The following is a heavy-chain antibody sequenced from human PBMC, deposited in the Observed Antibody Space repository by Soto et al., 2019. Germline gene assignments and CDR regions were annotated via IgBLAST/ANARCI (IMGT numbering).Heavy chain of an antibody. CDR2: ISGSGSNI. Sequence: LRLSCAASGFTFRTFGMNWVRQAPGKGLEWVSFISGSGSNIYYADSVKGRFTISRDNARNSLFLQMNSLRAEDTAVFYCARGHGMDVWGQGTTVTVSS. J-gene: IGHJ6*02. CDR3: ARGHGMDV. CDR1: GFTFRTFG. V-gene: IGHV3-21*01.